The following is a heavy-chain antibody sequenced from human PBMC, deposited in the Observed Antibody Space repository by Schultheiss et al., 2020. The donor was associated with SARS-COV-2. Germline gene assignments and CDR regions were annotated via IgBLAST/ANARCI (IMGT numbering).Heavy chain of an antibody. CDR3: ARASSDCSGGSCYIPGGYYGMDV. D-gene: IGHD2-15*01. CDR1: GFTFDDYA. CDR2: ISWDGGST. V-gene: IGHV3-43D*04. J-gene: IGHJ6*02. Sequence: GGSLRLSCAASGFTFDDYAMHWVRQAPGKGLEWVSLISWDGGSTYYADSVKGRFTISRDNSKNTLYLQMNSLRAEDTAVYYCARASSDCSGGSCYIPGGYYGMDVWGQGTTVTVSS.